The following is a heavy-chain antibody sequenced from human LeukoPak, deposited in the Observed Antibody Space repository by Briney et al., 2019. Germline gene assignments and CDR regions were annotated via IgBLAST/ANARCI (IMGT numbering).Heavy chain of an antibody. D-gene: IGHD6-6*01. J-gene: IGHJ4*02. CDR2: INPHSGGT. CDR1: GYTFTDYY. Sequence: ASVKVTCKASGYTFTDYYMHWVRQAPGQGLEWMGWINPHSGGTNYAQKFQGRVTMTRDTSISTVYMEVSRLRSDDTAVYYCARDSSYSSSLYYFEYWGQGTLVTVSS. CDR3: ARDSSYSSSLYYFEY. V-gene: IGHV1-2*02.